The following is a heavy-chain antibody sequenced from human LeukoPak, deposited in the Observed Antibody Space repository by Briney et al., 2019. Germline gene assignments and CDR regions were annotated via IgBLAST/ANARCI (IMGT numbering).Heavy chain of an antibody. Sequence: GGSLRLSCAASGFTFSSYGMHWVRQAPGKGLEWVAFIRYDGSNKYYADSVKGRFTISRDNSKNTLYLQMNSLRAEDTAVYYCAKDKGYDSRGVDYWGQGTLVTVSS. D-gene: IGHD3-22*01. CDR2: IRYDGSNK. J-gene: IGHJ4*02. CDR1: GFTFSSYG. V-gene: IGHV3-30*02. CDR3: AKDKGYDSRGVDY.